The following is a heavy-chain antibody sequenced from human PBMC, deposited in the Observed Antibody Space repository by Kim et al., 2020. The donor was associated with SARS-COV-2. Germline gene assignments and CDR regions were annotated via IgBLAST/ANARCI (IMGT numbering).Heavy chain of an antibody. Sequence: GGSLRLSCAVSGFTFSSYAMTWVRQAPGKGLEWVSVIYVGDSITFYADSVKGRFTISRDNSKNTLYLQMNSLRAEDTAVYYCAKDQLRGSGSYFFLGVWGQGTTVTVSS. CDR2: IYVGDSIT. V-gene: IGHV3-23*03. D-gene: IGHD3-10*01. J-gene: IGHJ6*02. CDR1: GFTFSSYA. CDR3: AKDQLRGSGSYFFLGV.